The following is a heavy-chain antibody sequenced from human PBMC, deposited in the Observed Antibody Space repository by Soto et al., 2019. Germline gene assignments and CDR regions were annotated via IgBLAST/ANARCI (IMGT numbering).Heavy chain of an antibody. J-gene: IGHJ6*03. CDR1: GYSFTSYW. V-gene: IGHV5-51*01. CDR3: ARHLTLCPSSGGSCYSGHYYYYMDV. CDR2: IYPGDSDT. Sequence: GESLKISCKGSGYSFTSYWIGWVRQMPGKGLEWMGIIYPGDSDTRYSPSFQGQVTISADKSISTAYLQWSSLKASDTAMYYCARHLTLCPSSGGSCYSGHYYYYMDVWGKGTTVTVSS. D-gene: IGHD2-15*01.